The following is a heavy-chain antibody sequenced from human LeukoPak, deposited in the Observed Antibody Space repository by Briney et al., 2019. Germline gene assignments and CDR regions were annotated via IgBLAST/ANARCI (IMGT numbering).Heavy chain of an antibody. CDR3: ASLDCGGDCYRPEYFQH. V-gene: IGHV1-69*04. CDR1: GGTFTVDA. Sequence: SVRVSSMAPGGTFTVDAICSVRQSPRQRGEWRGRIFPILGIANYAQKFQGRVTITADKSTSTAYMELSSLRSEDTAVYYCASLDCGGDCYRPEYFQHWGQGTLVTVSS. CDR2: IFPILGIA. J-gene: IGHJ1*01. D-gene: IGHD2-21*02.